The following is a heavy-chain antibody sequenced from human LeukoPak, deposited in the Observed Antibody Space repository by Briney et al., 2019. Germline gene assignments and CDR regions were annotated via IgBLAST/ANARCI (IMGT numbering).Heavy chain of an antibody. CDR2: IYYSGST. V-gene: IGHV4-30-4*01. J-gene: IGHJ4*02. Sequence: SQTLSLTCTVSGGSISSGDYYWSWIRQPPGKGLEWLGYIYYSGSTYYNPSLKSRVTISVDTSKNQFSLKLSSVTAADTAVYYCARAFLTYYYDSSGYYYFDYWGQGTLVTVSS. CDR1: GGSISSGDYY. D-gene: IGHD3-22*01. CDR3: ARAFLTYYYDSSGYYYFDY.